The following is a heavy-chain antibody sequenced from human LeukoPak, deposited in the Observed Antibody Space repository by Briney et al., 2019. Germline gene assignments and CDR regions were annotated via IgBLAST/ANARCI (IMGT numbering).Heavy chain of an antibody. CDR3: AKDYFRDSGYYCAFDI. Sequence: GGSLRLSCAASGFTFSSYAMHWVRQAPGKGLEWVAVVWYDGSNKFYAESVKGRFTISRDISKNTPYLQMNSLRAEDTAVYYCAKDYFRDSGYYCAFDIWGQGTMVTVSS. CDR2: VWYDGSNK. V-gene: IGHV3-33*06. CDR1: GFTFSSYA. D-gene: IGHD3-22*01. J-gene: IGHJ3*02.